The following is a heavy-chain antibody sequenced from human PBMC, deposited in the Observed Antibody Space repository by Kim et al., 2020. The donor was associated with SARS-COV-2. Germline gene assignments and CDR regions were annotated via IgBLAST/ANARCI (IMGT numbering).Heavy chain of an antibody. CDR1: GGTFSSYA. Sequence: SVKVSCKASGGTFSSYAISWVRQAPGQGLEWMGGIIPIFGTANYAQKFQGRVTITADESTSTAYMELSSLRSEDTAVYYCQLDTDTRTAGTTNWFDPWGQGTLVTVSS. J-gene: IGHJ5*02. D-gene: IGHD1-1*01. CDR2: IIPIFGTA. CDR3: QLDTDTRTAGTTNWFDP. V-gene: IGHV1-69*13.